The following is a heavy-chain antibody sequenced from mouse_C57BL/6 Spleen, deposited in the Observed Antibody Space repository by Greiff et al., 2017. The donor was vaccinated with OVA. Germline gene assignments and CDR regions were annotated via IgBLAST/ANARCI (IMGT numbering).Heavy chain of an antibody. D-gene: IGHD4-1*02. V-gene: IGHV1-66*01. CDR2: IYPGSGNT. CDR1: GYSFTSYY. Sequence: QVHVKQSGPELVKPGASVKISCKASGYSFTSYYIHWVKQRPGQGLEWIGWIYPGSGNTKYNEKFKGKATLTADTSSSTAYMQSSSLTSEDSAVYYCARVPQLGLNAMDYWGQGTSVTVSS. J-gene: IGHJ4*01. CDR3: ARVPQLGLNAMDY.